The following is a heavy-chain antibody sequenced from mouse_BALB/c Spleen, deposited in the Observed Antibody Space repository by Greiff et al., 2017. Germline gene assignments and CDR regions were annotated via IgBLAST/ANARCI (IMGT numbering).Heavy chain of an antibody. V-gene: IGHV6-6*02. Sequence: EVQVVESGGGLVQPGGSMKLSCVASGFTFSNYWMNWVRQSPEKGLEWVAEIRLKSNNYATHYAESVKGRFTISRDDSKSSVYLQMNNLRAEDTGIYYCTRGGTTALDYWGQGTTLTVCS. J-gene: IGHJ2*01. CDR2: IRLKSNNYAT. CDR1: GFTFSNYW. D-gene: IGHD1-2*01. CDR3: TRGGTTALDY.